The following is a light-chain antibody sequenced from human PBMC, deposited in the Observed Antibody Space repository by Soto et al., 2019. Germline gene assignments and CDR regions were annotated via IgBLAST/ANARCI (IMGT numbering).Light chain of an antibody. CDR3: QQYNNWPTWT. V-gene: IGKV3-15*01. CDR2: GAS. Sequence: EIVMTQSPATLSVSPGERATLSCMASQSVSSNLAWYQQKPGQAPRLLIHGASTRATGIPARFSGSGSGTEFTLTISSLQSEDFAVYYCQQYNNWPTWTFGQGTKVEIK. CDR1: QSVSSN. J-gene: IGKJ1*01.